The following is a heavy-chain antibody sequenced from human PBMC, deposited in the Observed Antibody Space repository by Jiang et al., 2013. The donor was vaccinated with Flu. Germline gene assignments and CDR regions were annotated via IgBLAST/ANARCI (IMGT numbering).Heavy chain of an antibody. V-gene: IGHV4-39*01. Sequence: GLVKPSETLSLTCTVSGGSISSSSYYWGWIRQPPGKGLEWIGSIYYSGSTYYNPSLKSRVTISVDTSKNQFSLKLSSVTAADTAVYYCARLSGDGYNWGLFDYWGQGTLVTVSS. J-gene: IGHJ4*02. CDR3: ARLSGDGYNWGLFDY. D-gene: IGHD5-24*01. CDR2: IYYSGST. CDR1: GGSISSSSYY.